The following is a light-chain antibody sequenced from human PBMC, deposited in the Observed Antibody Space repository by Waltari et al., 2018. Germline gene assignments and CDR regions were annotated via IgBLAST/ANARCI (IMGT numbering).Light chain of an antibody. V-gene: IGLV2-23*02. CDR3: CSYAGNCTVV. CDR2: EVN. J-gene: IGLJ2*01. Sequence: QSALTQPASVSGSPGQSITISCTGTSSDVGRYDLFSWYQQHPGKAPKLMIYEVNKRPSGVSHRFSGSRSGNTASLTISGLQAEDEADYHCCSYAGNCTVVFGGGTKLTVL. CDR1: SSDVGRYDL.